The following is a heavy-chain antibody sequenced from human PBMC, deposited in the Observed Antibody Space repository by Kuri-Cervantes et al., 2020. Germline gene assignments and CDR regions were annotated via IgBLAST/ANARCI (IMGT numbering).Heavy chain of an antibody. Sequence: SETLSLTCTVSGGSISSSSYYWGWIRQPPGKGLEWIGYIYYSGRTSYKPSLNSRVTISVDTSKNQFSLKLSSVTAADTAVYYCARDLAYDSSGYYFDIWGQGTMVTVSS. J-gene: IGHJ3*02. CDR1: GGSISSSSYY. V-gene: IGHV4-39*07. CDR2: IYYSGRT. CDR3: ARDLAYDSSGYYFDI. D-gene: IGHD3-22*01.